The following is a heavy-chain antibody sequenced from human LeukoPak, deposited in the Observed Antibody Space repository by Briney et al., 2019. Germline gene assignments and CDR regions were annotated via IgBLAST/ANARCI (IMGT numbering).Heavy chain of an antibody. Sequence: GRSLRLSCAASGFTFSSYGMHWVRQAPGKGLEWVAVIWYDGSNKYYADSVKGRFTISRDNSKNTLYLQMNSLRAEDTAVHYCARSHTVVTPYFDYWGQGTLVTVSS. CDR3: ARSHTVVTPYFDY. J-gene: IGHJ4*02. V-gene: IGHV3-33*01. D-gene: IGHD4-23*01. CDR2: IWYDGSNK. CDR1: GFTFSSYG.